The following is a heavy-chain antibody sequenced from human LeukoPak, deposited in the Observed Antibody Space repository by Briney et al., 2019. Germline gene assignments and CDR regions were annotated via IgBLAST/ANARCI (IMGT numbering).Heavy chain of an antibody. Sequence: SETLSLTCTVSTGSITPYYWNWIRPPPGKGLEWIGYIYYTGSTSYNPSLKSRVTISVDTSKNHFSLKLNSVTAADTAVYYCARETCSGGYCYLNDYWGQGTLVTVSS. CDR2: IYYTGST. CDR1: TGSITPYY. V-gene: IGHV4-59*01. D-gene: IGHD2-15*01. J-gene: IGHJ4*02. CDR3: ARETCSGGYCYLNDY.